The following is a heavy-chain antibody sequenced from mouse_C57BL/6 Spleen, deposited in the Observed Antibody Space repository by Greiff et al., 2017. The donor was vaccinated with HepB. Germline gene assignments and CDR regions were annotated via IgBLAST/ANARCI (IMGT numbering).Heavy chain of an antibody. V-gene: IGHV1-26*01. Sequence: EVQLQQSGPELVKPGASVKISCKASGYTFTDYYMNWVKQSNGKSLEWIGDINPNNGGTSYNQKFKGKATLTVDKSSSTAYMELRSLTSEDSAVYYCARSAYYYGSGYGYWYFDVWGTGTTVTVSS. CDR3: ARSAYYYGSGYGYWYFDV. D-gene: IGHD1-1*01. CDR2: INPNNGGT. J-gene: IGHJ1*03. CDR1: GYTFTDYY.